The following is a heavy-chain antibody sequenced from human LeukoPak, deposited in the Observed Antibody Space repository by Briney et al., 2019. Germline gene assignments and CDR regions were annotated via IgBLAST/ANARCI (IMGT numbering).Heavy chain of an antibody. Sequence: TGGSLRLSCAASGFSFSNYGMNWVRQAPGKGLEWVSAISGSGGSTYYADSVKGRFTISRDNSKNTLYLQMNSLRAEDTAVYYCAKGSRRDPITMIVVVITGDAFDIWGQGTMVTVSS. CDR1: GFSFSNYG. D-gene: IGHD3-22*01. CDR2: ISGSGGST. J-gene: IGHJ3*02. CDR3: AKGSRRDPITMIVVVITGDAFDI. V-gene: IGHV3-23*01.